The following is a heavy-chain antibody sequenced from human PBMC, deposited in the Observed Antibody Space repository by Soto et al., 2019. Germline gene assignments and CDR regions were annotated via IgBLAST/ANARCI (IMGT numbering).Heavy chain of an antibody. CDR3: ARVLYYGSGSYSPYGMDV. Sequence: QVQLVQSGAEVKKPGSSVKVSCKTSGVSFNNNGIGWVRQAPGHGLEWMGGVSPPFRTSNYARKFQGRNSLTADASTGTVNMELSSLTSEDTAQYYCARVLYYGSGSYSPYGMDVWGQGTTVTVSS. CDR2: VSPPFRTS. V-gene: IGHV1-69*01. CDR1: GVSFNNNG. D-gene: IGHD3-10*01. J-gene: IGHJ6*02.